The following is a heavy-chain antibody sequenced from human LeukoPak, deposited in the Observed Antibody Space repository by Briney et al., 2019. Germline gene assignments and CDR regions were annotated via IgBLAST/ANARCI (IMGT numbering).Heavy chain of an antibody. Sequence: GESLKISCKGSGYSFTSYWIGWVRQMPGKGMEWMGIIYPGDSDTRYSPSFQGQVTISADKSISTAHLQWSSLKASDTAMYYCARLFSAAAAGWFDPWGQGTLVTVSS. D-gene: IGHD6-13*01. V-gene: IGHV5-51*01. J-gene: IGHJ5*02. CDR3: ARLFSAAAAGWFDP. CDR2: IYPGDSDT. CDR1: GYSFTSYW.